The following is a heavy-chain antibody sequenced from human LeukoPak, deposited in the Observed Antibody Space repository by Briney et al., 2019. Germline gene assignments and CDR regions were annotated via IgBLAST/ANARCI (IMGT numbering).Heavy chain of an antibody. V-gene: IGHV4-31*03. Sequence: PSETLSLTCTVSGGSISSTGYYWNWIRQHPGKGLEWIGYIYDSGSTYYNPSLKSRVTISVDTSKNQFSLKLSSVTAADTAVYYCARAPNGYDFGEPYYFDYWGQGTLVTVSS. J-gene: IGHJ4*02. CDR2: IYDSGST. CDR3: ARAPNGYDFGEPYYFDY. D-gene: IGHD5-12*01. CDR1: GGSISSTGYY.